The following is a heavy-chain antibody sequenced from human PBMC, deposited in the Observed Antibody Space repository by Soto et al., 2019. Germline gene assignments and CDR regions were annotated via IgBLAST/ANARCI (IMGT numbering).Heavy chain of an antibody. D-gene: IGHD6-19*01. CDR1: GACISSYY. CDR3: ARVSLTVANNWFDP. J-gene: IGHJ5*02. CDR2: IYYSGTT. Sequence: PSETLSLTCTVSGACISSYYWSWIRQPPGKGLEWIGYIYYSGTTNYNPSLKSRVTISVDTSKNQFSLKLTSVAAADTAVYYCARVSLTVANNWFDPWGQGTLVTVSS. V-gene: IGHV4-59*01.